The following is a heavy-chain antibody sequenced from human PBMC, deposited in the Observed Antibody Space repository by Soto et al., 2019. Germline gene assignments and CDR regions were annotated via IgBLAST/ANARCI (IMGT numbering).Heavy chain of an antibody. J-gene: IGHJ4*02. CDR2: IRGSGSNT. CDR3: AKNSENYGDSRYDS. D-gene: IGHD4-17*01. V-gene: IGHV3-23*01. CDR1: GFTFSDYA. Sequence: GSLRLSCAASGFTFSDYAMSWVRQAPGKGLEWVSSIRGSGSNTYSADSLKGRFTIFRDNSKNTLYLQMNSLRAEDTAVYYCAKNSENYGDSRYDSWGQGTLVTVSS.